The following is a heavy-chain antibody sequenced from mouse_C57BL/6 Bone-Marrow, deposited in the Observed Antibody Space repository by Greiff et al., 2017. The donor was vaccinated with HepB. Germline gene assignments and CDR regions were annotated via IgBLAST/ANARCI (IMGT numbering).Heavy chain of an antibody. CDR1: GFTFSDFY. V-gene: IGHV7-1*01. Sequence: EVKLVESGGGLVQSGRSLRLSCATSGFTFSDFYMEWVRQAPGKGLEWIAASRNKANDYTTEYSASVKGRFIVSRDTSQSILYLQMNALRAEDTAIYYCARDNDSNYFAYWGQGTLVTVSA. J-gene: IGHJ3*01. CDR2: SRNKANDYTT. CDR3: ARDNDSNYFAY. D-gene: IGHD2-5*01.